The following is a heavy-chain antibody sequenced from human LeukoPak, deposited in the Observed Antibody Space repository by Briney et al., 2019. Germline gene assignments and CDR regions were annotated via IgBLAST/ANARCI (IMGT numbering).Heavy chain of an antibody. J-gene: IGHJ4*02. V-gene: IGHV1-2*02. CDR1: GYTFTGYY. CDR2: INPNSGGT. D-gene: IGHD1-1*01. Sequence: ASVRVSCKASGYTFTGYYMHWVRQAPGQGLEWMGWINPNSGGTNYAQKFQGRVTMTRDTSISTAYMELSRLRSDDTAVYYCAAGTTGTTWIDYWGQGTLVTVSS. CDR3: AAGTTGTTWIDY.